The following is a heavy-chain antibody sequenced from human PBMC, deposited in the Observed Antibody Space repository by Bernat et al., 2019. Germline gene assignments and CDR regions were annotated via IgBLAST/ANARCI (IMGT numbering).Heavy chain of an antibody. CDR3: ARDDSDYVWGSYKGAFDI. Sequence: EVQLVESGGGLVQPGGSLRLSCAASGFTFSSYWMHWVRQAPGKGLVWVSRINSDGSSTSYADAVKGRFTISRDNAKNTLYLKMNSLRAEDTAVYYCARDDSDYVWGSYKGAFDIWGQGTMVTVSS. D-gene: IGHD3-16*01. J-gene: IGHJ3*02. CDR2: INSDGSST. V-gene: IGHV3-74*01. CDR1: GFTFSSYW.